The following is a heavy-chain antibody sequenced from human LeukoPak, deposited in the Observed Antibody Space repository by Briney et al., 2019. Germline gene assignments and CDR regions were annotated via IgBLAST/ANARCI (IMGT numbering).Heavy chain of an antibody. D-gene: IGHD3-22*01. CDR3: ATYHDSSGYMAFAY. CDR2: IYYSGST. V-gene: IGHV4-39*01. CDR1: GGSIGTSNFY. Sequence: KPSETLSLTCTVSGGSIGTSNFYWGWIRQPPGKGLEGIGNIYYSGSTYYNPSLKSRVTISVDTSKNQFSLKLSSVTAADTAVYYCATYHDSSGYMAFAYWGQGTLVTVSS. J-gene: IGHJ4*02.